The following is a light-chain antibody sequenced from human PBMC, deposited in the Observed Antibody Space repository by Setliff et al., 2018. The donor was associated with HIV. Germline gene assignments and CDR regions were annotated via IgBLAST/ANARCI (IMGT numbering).Light chain of an antibody. CDR3: LLYYGGAQPWV. CDR2: STN. Sequence: QAVVTQEPSLTVSPGGTVTLTCASSTGAVTSGYYANWFQQKPGQAPRALIYSTNSKHSWTPARFSGSLLGGKAALTLSGVQPEDEGEYYCLLYYGGAQPWVFGGGTKVTVL. CDR1: TGAVTSGYY. J-gene: IGLJ3*02. V-gene: IGLV7-43*01.